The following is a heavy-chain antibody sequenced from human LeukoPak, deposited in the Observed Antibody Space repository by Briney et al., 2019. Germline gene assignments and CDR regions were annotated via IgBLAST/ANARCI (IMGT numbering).Heavy chain of an antibody. CDR3: ASDSSGWSDDSFDI. V-gene: IGHV4-59*01. D-gene: IGHD6-13*01. Sequence: SETLSLTCTVSGASISFYYWSWIRQPPGKGLEWIGYIYYSGSTNYNPSLKSRVTMSIDTSKNHFSLNLNSVTAADTAIYYCASDSSGWSDDSFDIWGQGTMVTVSS. CDR2: IYYSGST. J-gene: IGHJ3*02. CDR1: GASISFYY.